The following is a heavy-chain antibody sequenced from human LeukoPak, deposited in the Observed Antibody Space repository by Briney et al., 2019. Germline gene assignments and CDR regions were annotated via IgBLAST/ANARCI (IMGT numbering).Heavy chain of an antibody. D-gene: IGHD6-19*01. CDR1: GFTFSSYG. CDR2: IWYDGSNK. V-gene: IGHV3-33*01. CDR3: AREIVSAVAGNFDY. J-gene: IGHJ4*02. Sequence: GGSLRLSCAASGFTFSSYGMHWVRQAPGKGLEWVAVIWYDGSNKYYADSVKGRFTISRDNSKNTLYLQMNSLRAEDTALYYCAREIVSAVAGNFDYWGQGTLVTVSS.